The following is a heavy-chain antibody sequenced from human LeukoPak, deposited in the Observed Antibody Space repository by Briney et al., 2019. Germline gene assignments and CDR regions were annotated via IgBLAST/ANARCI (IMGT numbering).Heavy chain of an antibody. CDR2: IRGDGSEK. V-gene: IGHV3-7*03. Sequence: SGGSLRLSCAASGFTFSSYWMTRVRQAPGKGLEWVANIRGDGSEKKYVDSVKGRFTISRDNAKNSLYLQMDNLRAEDTAMYYCARTSSITCYDYWGRGTLVTVSS. CDR3: ARTSSITCYDY. CDR1: GFTFSSYW. J-gene: IGHJ4*02. D-gene: IGHD2-2*01.